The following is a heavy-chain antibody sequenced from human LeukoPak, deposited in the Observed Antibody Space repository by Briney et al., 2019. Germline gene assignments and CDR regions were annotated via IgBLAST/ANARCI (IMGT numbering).Heavy chain of an antibody. D-gene: IGHD3-22*01. V-gene: IGHV5-51*07. CDR3: ARQEDYYDSSGYLAIDY. CDR1: GYSFTSYW. Sequence: GESLKISCKGSGYSFTSYWIGWVHQMPGKGLEWMGIIYPGDSDTRYSPSFQGQVTISADKSISTAYLQWSSLKASDTAMYYCARQEDYYDSSGYLAIDYWGQGTLVTVSS. J-gene: IGHJ4*02. CDR2: IYPGDSDT.